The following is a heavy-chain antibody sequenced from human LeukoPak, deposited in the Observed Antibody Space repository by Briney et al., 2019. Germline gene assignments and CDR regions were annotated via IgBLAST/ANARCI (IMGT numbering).Heavy chain of an antibody. CDR1: GGSISSSSYY. J-gene: IGHJ4*02. CDR2: IYYSGST. V-gene: IGHV4-39*01. CDR3: ARLRYYYDSSGYYSYYFDY. Sequence: KTSETLSLTCTVSGGSISSSSYYWGWIRQPPGKGLEWIGSIYYSGSTYYNPSLKSRVTISVDTSKNQFSLKLSSVTAADTAVYYCARLRYYYDSSGYYSYYFDYWGQGTLVTVSS. D-gene: IGHD3-22*01.